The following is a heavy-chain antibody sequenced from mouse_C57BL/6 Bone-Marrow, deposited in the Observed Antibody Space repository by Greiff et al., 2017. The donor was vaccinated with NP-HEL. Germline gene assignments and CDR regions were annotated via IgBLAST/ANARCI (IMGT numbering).Heavy chain of an antibody. CDR2: INPYNGGT. V-gene: IGHV1-19*01. D-gene: IGHD1-1*01. J-gene: IGHJ3*01. CDR3: ARWAYGSSYEFAY. CDR1: GYTFTDYY. Sequence: EVQLQQSGPVLVKPGASVKMSCKASGYTFTDYYMNWVKQSHGKSLEWIGVINPYNGGTSYNQKFKGKATLTVDKSSSTAYMELNSLTSEDSAVYYCARWAYGSSYEFAYWGQGTLVTVSA.